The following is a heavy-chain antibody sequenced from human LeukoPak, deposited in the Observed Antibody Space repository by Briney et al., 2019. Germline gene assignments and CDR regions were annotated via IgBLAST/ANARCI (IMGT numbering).Heavy chain of an antibody. Sequence: SETLSLTCTVSGGSISSYYWSWIRQPAGKGLEWIGRIYTSGSTNYTPSLKSRVTMSVDTSKNQFSLKLSSVTAADTAVYYCARGRDGYNLDWFDPWGQGTLVTVSS. J-gene: IGHJ5*02. V-gene: IGHV4-4*07. D-gene: IGHD5-24*01. CDR2: IYTSGST. CDR1: GGSISSYY. CDR3: ARGRDGYNLDWFDP.